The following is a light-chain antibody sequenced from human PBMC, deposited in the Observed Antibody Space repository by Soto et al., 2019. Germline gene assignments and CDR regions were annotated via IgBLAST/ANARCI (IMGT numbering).Light chain of an antibody. J-gene: IGLJ2*01. CDR1: SSDVGGYHR. Sequence: QSVLTQPASVSGSPGQSITISCTGTSSDVGGYHRVSWSQQHPGKAPKLMIYEVTKRPSGVSDRFSGSKSGNTASLTVSGLQAEDEGDYYCSSYAGSTFVIFGGGTKLTVL. V-gene: IGLV2-14*01. CDR3: SSYAGSTFVI. CDR2: EVT.